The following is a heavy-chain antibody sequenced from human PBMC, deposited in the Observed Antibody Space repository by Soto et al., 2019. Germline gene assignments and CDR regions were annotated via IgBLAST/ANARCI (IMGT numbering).Heavy chain of an antibody. CDR2: IWYDGSEK. CDR1: GFTFRNHG. CDR3: ARWSDKKVVDP. J-gene: IGHJ5*02. V-gene: IGHV3-33*01. D-gene: IGHD1-26*01. Sequence: QVQLVESGGGVVQPGMSLRLSCEGSGFTFRNHGMHWVRQAPGKGLEWLAVIWYDGSEKYYADSVRGRFFVSRDNAKNTLYLQMNSLTVEDTALYYCARWSDKKVVDPWGQGTAVTVSS.